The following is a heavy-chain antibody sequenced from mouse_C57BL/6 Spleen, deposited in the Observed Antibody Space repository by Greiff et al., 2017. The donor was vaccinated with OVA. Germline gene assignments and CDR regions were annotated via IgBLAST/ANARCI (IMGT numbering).Heavy chain of an antibody. CDR3: ARGFITTVVATGFDY. CDR1: GYTFTSYW. CDR2: IDPSDSET. D-gene: IGHD1-1*01. Sequence: QVQLQQPGAELVRPGSSVKLSCKASGYTFTSYWMHWVKQRPIQGLEWIGNIDPSDSETHYNQKFKDKATLTVDKSSSTAYMQLSSLTSEDSAVYYCARGFITTVVATGFDYWGQGTTLTVSS. J-gene: IGHJ2*01. V-gene: IGHV1-52*01.